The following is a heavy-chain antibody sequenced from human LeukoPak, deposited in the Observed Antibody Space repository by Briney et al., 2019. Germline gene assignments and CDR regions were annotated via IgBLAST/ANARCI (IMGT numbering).Heavy chain of an antibody. CDR3: ARDLLIVGAADDAFDI. D-gene: IGHD1-26*01. Sequence: QPGGSLRLSCAASGFTFSSYEMHWVRQAPGKGLEWISYISGGASTIFYADSVKGRLTIYRDNAKDSLYLQMSSLRAEDTAVYYCARDLLIVGAADDAFDIWGQGTMVTVSS. CDR2: ISGGASTI. J-gene: IGHJ3*02. V-gene: IGHV3-48*03. CDR1: GFTFSSYE.